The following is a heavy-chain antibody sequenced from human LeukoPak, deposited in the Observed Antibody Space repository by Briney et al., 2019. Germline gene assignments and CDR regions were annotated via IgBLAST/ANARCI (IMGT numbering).Heavy chain of an antibody. CDR1: RGSISTYH. Sequence: SETLSLTCSVSRGSISTYHWSWIRQPPGKGLEWIGFVFYSGTTNSNPSVRSRVSMSVDMSKNHLSLELTSVTAADSAVYYCARSRSSSPYYFDTWGQGTLVTVSS. CDR3: ARSRSSSPYYFDT. CDR2: VFYSGTT. D-gene: IGHD6-19*01. J-gene: IGHJ4*02. V-gene: IGHV4-59*01.